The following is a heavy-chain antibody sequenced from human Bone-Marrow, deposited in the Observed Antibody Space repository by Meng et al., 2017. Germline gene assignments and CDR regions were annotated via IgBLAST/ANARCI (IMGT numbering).Heavy chain of an antibody. V-gene: IGHV3-15*01. J-gene: IGHJ4*01. CDR2: IKSKTDGETA. Sequence: QLVESGGDLVEPGGSPRRSCAGSGFTFSNAWMSWVRQAPGKGLEWVGRIKSKTDGETADYAAPVKGRFTISRDDSQNTLYLQMNSLKTEDTGGYYCQWLSTHPPDQWGQGTLVTVSS. CDR1: GFTFSNAW. D-gene: IGHD3-22*01. CDR3: QWLSTHPPDQ.